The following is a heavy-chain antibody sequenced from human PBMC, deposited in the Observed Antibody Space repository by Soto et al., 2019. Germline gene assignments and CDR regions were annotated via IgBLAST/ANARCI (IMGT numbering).Heavy chain of an antibody. CDR2: ISGSGASI. J-gene: IGHJ4*02. Sequence: EVQLLESGGNLVQPGGSLGLSCAASGFTFSSYVMSWVRQAPGKGLEWVSTISGSGASIYDADSVQGRFTISRDNSKNTVYLQMYSLRAEDTAVYYCAKDGLGSCTGGTCYGSDYWGQGNLVTVSS. V-gene: IGHV3-23*01. CDR3: AKDGLGSCTGGTCYGSDY. CDR1: GFTFSSYV. D-gene: IGHD2-15*01.